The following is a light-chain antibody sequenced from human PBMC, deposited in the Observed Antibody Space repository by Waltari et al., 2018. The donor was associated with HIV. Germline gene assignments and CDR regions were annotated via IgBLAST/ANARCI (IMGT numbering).Light chain of an antibody. CDR3: QQYKNWPPLS. Sequence: EIVLTHSPATLAVSPGDGATLSCRASHSVRHYLAWYQQKPGQIPRLLIYDASTRATGIPPRFSGSGSGTDFTLNISSLQSEDFAVYYCQQYKNWPPLSFGGGTKVEIK. CDR2: DAS. CDR1: HSVRHY. V-gene: IGKV3-15*01. J-gene: IGKJ4*01.